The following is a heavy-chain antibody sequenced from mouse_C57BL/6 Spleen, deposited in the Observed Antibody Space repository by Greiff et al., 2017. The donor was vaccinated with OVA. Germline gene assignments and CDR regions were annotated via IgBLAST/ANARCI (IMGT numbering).Heavy chain of an antibody. J-gene: IGHJ4*01. Sequence: QVQLQQPGAELVKPGASVKLSCKASGYTFTSYWMHWVKQRPGQGLEWIGMIHPNSGSTNYNEKFKSQATLTVDQSSSTAYMQLSSLTSEDSAVYYCARDYSNDEDAMDYWGQGTAVTVSS. CDR2: IHPNSGST. CDR3: ARDYSNDEDAMDY. CDR1: GYTFTSYW. V-gene: IGHV1-64*01. D-gene: IGHD2-12*01.